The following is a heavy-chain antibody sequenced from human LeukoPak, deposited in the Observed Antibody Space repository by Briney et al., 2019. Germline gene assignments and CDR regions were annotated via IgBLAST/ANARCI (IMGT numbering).Heavy chain of an antibody. CDR3: ARDREKWEPVTRKYSYYTDV. Sequence: SETLSLTCTVSGGSISSGNYYWGWIRQPPGKGLDWIASIHYSGTTYYNPSLKSRVTISVDTSKNQFSLKLSSVTAADTAVYYCARDREKWEPVTRKYSYYTDVWGKGTTVTVSS. D-gene: IGHD1-26*01. V-gene: IGHV4-39*07. J-gene: IGHJ6*03. CDR2: IHYSGTT. CDR1: GGSISSGNYY.